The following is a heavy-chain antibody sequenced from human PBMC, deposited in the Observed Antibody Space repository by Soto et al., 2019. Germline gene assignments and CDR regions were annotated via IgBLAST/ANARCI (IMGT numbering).Heavy chain of an antibody. CDR3: ARDHKYYYDSSGYYHFDY. Sequence: ASVKVSCKASGGTFSSYAISWVRQAPGQGLEWMGGIIPIFGTANYAQKFQGRVTITADESTSTAYMELSSLRSEDTAVYYCARDHKYYYDSSGYYHFDYWGQGTLVTVSS. J-gene: IGHJ4*02. CDR2: IIPIFGTA. D-gene: IGHD3-22*01. V-gene: IGHV1-69*13. CDR1: GGTFSSYA.